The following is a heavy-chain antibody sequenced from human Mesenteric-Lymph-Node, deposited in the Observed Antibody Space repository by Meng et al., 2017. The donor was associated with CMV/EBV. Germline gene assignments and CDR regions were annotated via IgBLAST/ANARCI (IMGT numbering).Heavy chain of an antibody. CDR2: IIPILGIA. CDR3: ARVSHGPLYYFDY. CDR1: GGTFSSYT. J-gene: IGHJ4*02. Sequence: SVKVSCKASGGTFSSYTISWVRQAPGQGLEWMGRIIPILGIANYAQKFQGRVTITADKSTSTAYMELSSLRSEDTAVYYCARVSHGPLYYFDYWGQGTLVTVSS. V-gene: IGHV1-69*02.